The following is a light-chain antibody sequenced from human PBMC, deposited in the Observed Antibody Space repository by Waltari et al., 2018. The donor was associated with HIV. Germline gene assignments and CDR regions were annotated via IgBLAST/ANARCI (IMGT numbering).Light chain of an antibody. CDR2: RDN. Sequence: AGLTQPPSVSKGLRQTATLTCTGNSNTVGNQGAAWLQQHQGHPPTLLSYRDNKRPSGISERFSASRSGNTASRTITGVQPEDEADYFCATWDISLSAVVFGGGTTLTVL. CDR1: SNTVGNQG. J-gene: IGLJ2*01. V-gene: IGLV10-54*04. CDR3: ATWDISLSAVV.